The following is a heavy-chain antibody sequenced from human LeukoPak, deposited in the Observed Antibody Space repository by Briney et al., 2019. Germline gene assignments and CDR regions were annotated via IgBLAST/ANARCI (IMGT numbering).Heavy chain of an antibody. CDR2: IYYTGNT. D-gene: IGHD3-10*01. V-gene: IGHV4-39*01. J-gene: IGHJ4*02. CDR3: ARTRYYYNSRSYGAPYYFDY. Sequence: SETLSLTCTVSGDSISTSKSYWGWIRQPPLTGLEWIGSIYYTGNTYYNASLKSRVTISVDTSKNQFSLKLSSVTAADTAVYYCARTRYYYNSRSYGAPYYFDYWGQGTLVTVSS. CDR1: GDSISTSKSY.